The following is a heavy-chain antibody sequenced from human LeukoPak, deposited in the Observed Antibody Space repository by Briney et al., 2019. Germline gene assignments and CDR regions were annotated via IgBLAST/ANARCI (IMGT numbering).Heavy chain of an antibody. D-gene: IGHD3-3*01. Sequence: GGSLRLSCAASGFTFSSYSMNWVRQAPGKGLEWVSYISSSSSTIYYADSVKGRFTISRDNAKNSLYLQMNSLRAEDTAVYYCASGDFWSGYPRGYFDYWGQGTLVTVSS. CDR2: ISSSSSTI. CDR3: ASGDFWSGYPRGYFDY. J-gene: IGHJ4*02. V-gene: IGHV3-48*04. CDR1: GFTFSSYS.